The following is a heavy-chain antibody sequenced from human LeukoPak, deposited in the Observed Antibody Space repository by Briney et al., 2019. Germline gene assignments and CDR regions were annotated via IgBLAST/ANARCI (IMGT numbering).Heavy chain of an antibody. V-gene: IGHV1-69*04. CDR3: ARDREFQLGYCSGGSCYTSRWFDP. J-gene: IGHJ5*02. Sequence: SVKVSCKASGGTFSSYAISWVRQAPGQGLEWMGRIIPILGIANYAQKSQGRVTITADKSTSTAYMELSSLRSEDTAVYYCARDREFQLGYCSGGSCYTSRWFDPWGQGTLVTVSS. CDR2: IIPILGIA. CDR1: GGTFSSYA. D-gene: IGHD2-15*01.